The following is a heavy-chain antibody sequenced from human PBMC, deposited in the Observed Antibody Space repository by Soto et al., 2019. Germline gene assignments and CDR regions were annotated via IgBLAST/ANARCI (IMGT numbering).Heavy chain of an antibody. CDR3: ARQPETITIFGVVIIGWFDP. D-gene: IGHD3-3*01. J-gene: IGHJ5*02. CDR1: GGSISSSSYY. Sequence: SETLSLTCTVSGGSISSSSYYWGWIRQPPGKGLEWIGSIYYSGSTYYNPSLKSRVTISVDTSKNQFSLKLSPVTAADTAVYYCARQPETITIFGVVIIGWFDPWGQGTLVTVSS. CDR2: IYYSGST. V-gene: IGHV4-39*01.